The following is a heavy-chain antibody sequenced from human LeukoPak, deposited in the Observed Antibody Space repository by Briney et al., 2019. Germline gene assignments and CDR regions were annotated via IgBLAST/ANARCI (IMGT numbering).Heavy chain of an antibody. Sequence: GASVKVSCKASGYTFTSYGISWVRQAPGQGLEWMGWISAYNGNTNYAQKLQGRVTMTTDTLTSTAYMELSRLRSDDTAVYYCARDRTMVRGEVPNWFDPWGQGTLVTVSS. CDR2: ISAYNGNT. J-gene: IGHJ5*02. V-gene: IGHV1-18*01. CDR3: ARDRTMVRGEVPNWFDP. D-gene: IGHD3-10*01. CDR1: GYTFTSYG.